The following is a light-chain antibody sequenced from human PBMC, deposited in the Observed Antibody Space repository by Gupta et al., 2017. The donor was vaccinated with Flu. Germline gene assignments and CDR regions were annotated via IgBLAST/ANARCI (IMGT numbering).Light chain of an antibody. J-gene: IGLJ1*01. V-gene: IGLV2-11*03. Sequence: GSPGQSVTISGTGTNSNYGSWYKQHPGKHPRLIIYDGRERPSGVPDRFSGSKSGNTASLTISGLQAEDEADYYCCSHAVTFYVFGPGTEVTVL. CDR3: CSHAVTFYV. CDR2: DGR. CDR1: NSNY.